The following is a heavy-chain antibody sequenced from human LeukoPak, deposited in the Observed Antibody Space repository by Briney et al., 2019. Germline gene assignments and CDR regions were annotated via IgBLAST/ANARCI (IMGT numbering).Heavy chain of an antibody. CDR1: GFTFSSYA. Sequence: GGSLRLSCAASGFTFSSYAMSWVRQAPGKGLEWVSAISGSGGSTYCADSVKGRFTISRDNSKNTLYLQMNSLRAEDTAVYYCAKTPQRIIGTTFDYWGQGTLVTVSS. V-gene: IGHV3-23*01. CDR3: AKTPQRIIGTTFDY. J-gene: IGHJ4*02. D-gene: IGHD1-7*01. CDR2: ISGSGGST.